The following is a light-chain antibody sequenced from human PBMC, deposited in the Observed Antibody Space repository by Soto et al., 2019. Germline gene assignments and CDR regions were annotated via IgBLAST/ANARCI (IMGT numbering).Light chain of an antibody. V-gene: IGKV4-1*01. CDR3: QQYYTPPPGWT. J-gene: IGKJ1*01. CDR2: WAS. Sequence: DIVMTQSPDSLAVSLGERATIHCKSSQTVLYNSNNKNYLAWYQQRPGQPPKLLIYWASTRESGVPDRFSGSGSGTDFTLTISSLQTEDVAVYYCQQYYTPPPGWTFGQGTKVEVK. CDR1: QTVLYNSNNKNY.